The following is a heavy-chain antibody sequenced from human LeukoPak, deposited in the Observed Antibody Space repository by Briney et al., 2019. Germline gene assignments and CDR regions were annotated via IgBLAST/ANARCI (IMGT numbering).Heavy chain of an antibody. D-gene: IGHD4-23*01. CDR3: AKAIDYGGTY. Sequence: GGSLRLSCAASGFTFDDYAMHWVRQAPGEGLEWVSGISWNSGSIGYADSVKGRFTTSRDNAKNSLYLQMNSLRAEDTALYYCAKAIDYGGTYWGQGTLVTVSS. CDR1: GFTFDDYA. V-gene: IGHV3-9*01. CDR2: ISWNSGSI. J-gene: IGHJ4*02.